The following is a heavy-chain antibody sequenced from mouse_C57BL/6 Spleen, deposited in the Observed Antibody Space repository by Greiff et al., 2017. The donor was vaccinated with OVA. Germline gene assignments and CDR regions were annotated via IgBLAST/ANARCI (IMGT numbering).Heavy chain of an antibody. CDR3: AREYYGSSPWYFDV. Sequence: VQLQQSGPELVKPGASVKIPCRAPGYPFTDYNMDWVKQSHGKSLEWIGDINPKNGGTIYNQKFKGKATFTVDNSSSTAYMELLSLTSEDTAVYYCAREYYGSSPWYFDVWGTGTTVTVSS. D-gene: IGHD1-1*01. CDR2: INPKNGGT. J-gene: IGHJ1*03. CDR1: GYPFTDYN. V-gene: IGHV1-18*01.